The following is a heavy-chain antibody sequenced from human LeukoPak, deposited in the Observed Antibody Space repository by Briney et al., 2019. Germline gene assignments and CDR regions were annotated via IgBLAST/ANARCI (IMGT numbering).Heavy chain of an antibody. CDR1: GFMISDYY. Sequence: GGSLRLSCAASGFMISDYYMDWVRQAPGKGLEWAGRSRSRARGYTTDYAASVKGRFIISREDSKNSLYLQMSSLRIEDTAVYYWVGVRGGGAFDIWGQGTTVIVSS. D-gene: IGHD3-10*01. CDR3: VGVRGGGAFDI. CDR2: SRSRARGYTT. V-gene: IGHV3-72*01. J-gene: IGHJ3*02.